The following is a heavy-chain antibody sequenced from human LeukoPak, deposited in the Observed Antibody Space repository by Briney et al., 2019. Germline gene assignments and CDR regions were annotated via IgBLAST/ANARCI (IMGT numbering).Heavy chain of an antibody. CDR2: INHSGST. V-gene: IGHV4-34*01. D-gene: IGHD6-19*01. CDR1: GGSFSGYY. Sequence: SETLSLTCAVYGGSFSGYYWSWLRQPPGKGLEWIGEINHSGSTNYNPSLKSRVTISVDRSKNQFSLKLSSVTAADTAVYYCASLLSSGPPYYYYYYMDVWGKGTTVTVSS. CDR3: ASLLSSGPPYYYYYYMDV. J-gene: IGHJ6*03.